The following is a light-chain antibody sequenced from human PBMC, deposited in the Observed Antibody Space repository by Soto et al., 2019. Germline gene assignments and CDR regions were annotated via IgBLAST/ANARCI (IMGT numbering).Light chain of an antibody. CDR3: QQYGSPTWT. J-gene: IGKJ1*01. Sequence: EIVLTQSPGTLSLSTGERATLSCRASQSVSSSYLAWYQQKPGQAPRLLIYGASSRATGIPDRFSGSGSGTDFTLTISRLEPEDFAVYYCQQYGSPTWTFGQGTKVDIK. CDR1: QSVSSSY. CDR2: GAS. V-gene: IGKV3-20*01.